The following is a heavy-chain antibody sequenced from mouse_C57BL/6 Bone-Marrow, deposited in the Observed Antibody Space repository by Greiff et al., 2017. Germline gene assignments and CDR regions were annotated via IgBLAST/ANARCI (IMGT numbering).Heavy chain of an antibody. J-gene: IGHJ2*01. Sequence: VQLKQSGPELVKPGASVKIPCKASGYTFTDYNMDWVKQSHGKSLEWIGDINPNNGGTIYNQKFKGKATLTVDKSSSTAYMELRSLTSEDTAVYYCARGNYDYDGGGFDYWGQGTTLTVSS. CDR2: INPNNGGT. CDR3: ARGNYDYDGGGFDY. CDR1: GYTFTDYN. D-gene: IGHD2-4*01. V-gene: IGHV1-18*01.